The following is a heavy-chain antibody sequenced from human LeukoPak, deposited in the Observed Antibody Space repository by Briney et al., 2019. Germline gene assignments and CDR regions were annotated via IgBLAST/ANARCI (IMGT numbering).Heavy chain of an antibody. D-gene: IGHD3-22*01. J-gene: IGHJ5*02. CDR3: ARGPSYYYDSSGYYMS. CDR1: GFMFSSNW. Sequence: GGSPRLSCAASGFMFSSNWMSWVRLAPGKGLEWVANIKEDGTETYYVDSVEGRFTISRDNAKNTLYLQMNSLRAEDTAVYYCARGPSYYYDSSGYYMSWGQGTLVTVSS. CDR2: IKEDGTET. V-gene: IGHV3-7*03.